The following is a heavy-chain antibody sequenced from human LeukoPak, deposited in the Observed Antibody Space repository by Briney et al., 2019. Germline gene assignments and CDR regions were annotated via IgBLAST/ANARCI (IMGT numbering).Heavy chain of an antibody. V-gene: IGHV1-2*02. CDR2: INPNSGGT. D-gene: IGHD6-19*01. CDR1: GFTFTSYY. J-gene: IGHJ4*02. CDR3: ARGPPNSAQWLVLGYFDY. Sequence: GASVKVSCKASGFTFTSYYMHWVRQAPGQGLEWMGWINPNSGGTNYAQKFQGRVTMTRDTSISTAYMELSRLRSDDTAVYYCARGPPNSAQWLVLGYFDYWGQGTLVTVSS.